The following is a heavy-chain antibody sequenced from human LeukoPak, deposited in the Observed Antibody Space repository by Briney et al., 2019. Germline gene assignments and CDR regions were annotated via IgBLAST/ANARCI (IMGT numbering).Heavy chain of an antibody. D-gene: IGHD2-2*01. CDR3: AGKIPDIVVVPAARSVQVSYYYYMDV. CDR1: GLTFSSYA. CDR2: ISGSGGST. Sequence: PGGSLRLSCAASGLTFSSYAMSWVRQAPGKGLEWVSAISGSGGSTYYADSVKGRFTISRDNSKNTLYLQMNSLRAEDTAVYYCAGKIPDIVVVPAARSVQVSYYYYMDVWGKGTTVTVSS. J-gene: IGHJ6*03. V-gene: IGHV3-23*01.